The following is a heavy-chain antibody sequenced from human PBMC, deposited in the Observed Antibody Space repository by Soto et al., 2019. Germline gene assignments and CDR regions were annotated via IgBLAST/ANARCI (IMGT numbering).Heavy chain of an antibody. CDR1: GGSFSVYY. CDR2: INQSGIT. V-gene: IGHV4-34*01. J-gene: IGHJ5*02. D-gene: IGHD2-15*01. Sequence: QVHLQQWGAGLLRPSETLSLTCAVYGGSFSVYYWSWIRQTPGKGLEWIGEINQSGITRYNPSLESRVTISVDTSQSQFSLKLSFVTAADTAVYYCARENHLWVAVPVRQLKSTWWFDPWGQGTLVTVSS. CDR3: ARENHLWVAVPVRQLKSTWWFDP.